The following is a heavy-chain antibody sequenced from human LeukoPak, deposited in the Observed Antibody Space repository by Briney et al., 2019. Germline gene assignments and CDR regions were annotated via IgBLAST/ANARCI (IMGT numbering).Heavy chain of an antibody. Sequence: SVKVSCKASGGTFSSYAISWVRQAPGQGLEWMGGIIPIFGTANYAQKFQGRVTITADKSTSTAYMELSSLRSEDTAVYYCARDINPYYDILTGYYSGDWFDPWGQGTLVTVSS. J-gene: IGHJ5*02. CDR1: GGTFSSYA. CDR2: IIPIFGTA. CDR3: ARDINPYYDILTGYYSGDWFDP. V-gene: IGHV1-69*06. D-gene: IGHD3-9*01.